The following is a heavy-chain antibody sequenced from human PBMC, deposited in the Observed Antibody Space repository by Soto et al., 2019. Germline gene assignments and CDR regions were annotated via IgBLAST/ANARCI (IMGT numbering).Heavy chain of an antibody. J-gene: IGHJ4*02. V-gene: IGHV4-34*01. CDR3: ARGWSGWRVWLDY. Sequence: QVQLQQWGAGLLKPSETLSLTCAVYGGSFSGYYWSWIRQPPGKGLEWIGEINHSGSTNYNPSLTSRVTLSVDTSKNQFSLKLSSVTAADTAVYYCARGWSGWRVWLDYWGQGTLVTVSS. CDR2: INHSGST. D-gene: IGHD6-19*01. CDR1: GGSFSGYY.